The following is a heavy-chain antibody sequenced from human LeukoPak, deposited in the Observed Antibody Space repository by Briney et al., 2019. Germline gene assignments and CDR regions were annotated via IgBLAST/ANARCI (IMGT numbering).Heavy chain of an antibody. V-gene: IGHV3-53*01. D-gene: IGHD5-12*01. J-gene: IGHJ4*02. CDR1: GFTVSSNY. Sequence: GGSLRLSCAASGFTVSSNYMSWVRQAPGKGLEWVSIIYSGDNTYYADSVKGRFTVSRDNSNTLYLQMNSLRAEDTAVYYCTRGYAGIDYWGQGTLVTVSS. CDR2: IYSGDNT. CDR3: TRGYAGIDY.